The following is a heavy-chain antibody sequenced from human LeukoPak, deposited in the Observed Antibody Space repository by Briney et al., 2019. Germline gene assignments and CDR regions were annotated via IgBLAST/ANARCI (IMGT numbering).Heavy chain of an antibody. D-gene: IGHD1-26*01. Sequence: PGGSLRLSCAASGFTFSSYWMSWVRQAPGKGLEWVANIKQDGSEKYYVDSVKGRFTISRDNAKNSLYLQMNSLRAEDTAVYYCARGVSGSYYFPSPNFDYWGQGTLVTVSS. J-gene: IGHJ4*02. V-gene: IGHV3-7*01. CDR1: GFTFSSYW. CDR2: IKQDGSEK. CDR3: ARGVSGSYYFPSPNFDY.